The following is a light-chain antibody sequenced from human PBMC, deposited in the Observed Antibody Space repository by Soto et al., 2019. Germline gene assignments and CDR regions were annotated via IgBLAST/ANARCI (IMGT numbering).Light chain of an antibody. V-gene: IGKV1-6*01. CDR2: AAS. Sequence: AIQMTQSPSSLSASVGDRVTITCRASQGIRNDLGWYQQKPGKASKLLIYAASSLQSGVPSSFSGSGSSTDFTLNISSLQAEDSAAYYCLQDHNYAQTFGPGTKTDIK. CDR1: QGIRND. CDR3: LQDHNYAQT. J-gene: IGKJ3*01.